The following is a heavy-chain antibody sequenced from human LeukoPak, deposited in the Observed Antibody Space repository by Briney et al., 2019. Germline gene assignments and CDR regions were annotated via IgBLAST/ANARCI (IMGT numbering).Heavy chain of an antibody. CDR2: ISSSGSYI. CDR3: ARDEDSAMDAEFDY. V-gene: IGHV3-21*01. J-gene: IGHJ4*02. Sequence: PGGSLRLSCGASGFXFSTYWMNWVRQAPGKGLEWVSSISSSGSYIYYADSVKGRFTISRDNAKNSLYLQMNSLRAEDTAVYYCARDEDSAMDAEFDYWGQGTLVTVSS. D-gene: IGHD5-18*01. CDR1: GFXFSTYW.